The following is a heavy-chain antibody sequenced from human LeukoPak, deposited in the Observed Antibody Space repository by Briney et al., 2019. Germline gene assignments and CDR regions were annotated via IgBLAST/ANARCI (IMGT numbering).Heavy chain of an antibody. J-gene: IGHJ4*02. Sequence: GSLRLSCAASGFTFSSYWMSWVRQAPGKGLEWVAFIPYDGSNKYYADSVKGRFTISRDNSKNTLYLQMNSLRVEDTAVYYCAKDRSYYYDSSGFDSFDYWGQGTLVTVSS. CDR1: GFTFSSYW. CDR2: IPYDGSNK. V-gene: IGHV3-30*02. CDR3: AKDRSYYYDSSGFDSFDY. D-gene: IGHD3-22*01.